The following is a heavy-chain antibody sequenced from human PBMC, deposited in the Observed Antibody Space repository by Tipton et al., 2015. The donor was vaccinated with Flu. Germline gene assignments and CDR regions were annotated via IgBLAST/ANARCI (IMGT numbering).Heavy chain of an antibody. J-gene: IGHJ4*02. V-gene: IGHV4-38-2*01. CDR2: IYHSGST. CDR1: GYSISSGYY. CDR3: ASTIFGVVTALDY. Sequence: TLSLTCAVSGYSISSGYYWGWIRQPPGKGLEWIGSIYHSGSTYYNPSLKSRVTISVDTSKNQFSLKLSSVTAADTAVYYCASTIFGVVTALDYWGQGTLVTVSS. D-gene: IGHD3-3*01.